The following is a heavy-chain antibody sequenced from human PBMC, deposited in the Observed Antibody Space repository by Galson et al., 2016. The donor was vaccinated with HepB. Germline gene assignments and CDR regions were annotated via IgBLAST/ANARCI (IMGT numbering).Heavy chain of an antibody. J-gene: IGHJ4*02. CDR1: GYTFTGYY. CDR3: ARAAMYYDFWSGYID. V-gene: IGHV1-2*04. D-gene: IGHD3-3*01. Sequence: SVKVSCKASGYTFTGYYIHWVRQAPGQGPEWMGWINPKSGATNYARKFQGWVTMTRDASISTAYMELSRLRSDDTGMYFCARAAMYYDFWSGYIDWGQGTLVTVSS. CDR2: INPKSGAT.